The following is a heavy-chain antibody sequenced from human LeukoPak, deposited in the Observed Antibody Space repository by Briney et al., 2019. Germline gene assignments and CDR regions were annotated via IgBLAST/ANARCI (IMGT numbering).Heavy chain of an antibody. CDR2: IRQDGDTK. Sequence: GGSLRLSCAAPGFPFNAYWMTWVRQAPGKGLEWGANIRQDGDTKYSVDSVKRRFTISRDNAMTSLYLQMNSLSAEDTAIYYCARSLPYGTTWYGRSDFWGQGTLVTVSS. J-gene: IGHJ4*02. D-gene: IGHD6-13*01. V-gene: IGHV3-7*03. CDR1: GFPFNAYW. CDR3: ARSLPYGTTWYGRSDF.